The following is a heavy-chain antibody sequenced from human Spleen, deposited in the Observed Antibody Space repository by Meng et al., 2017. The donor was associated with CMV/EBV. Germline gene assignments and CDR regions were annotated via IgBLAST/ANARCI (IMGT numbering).Heavy chain of an antibody. Sequence: GGSLRLSCATSGFRFDEYGMSWIRQIPGKGLQWVSSINWKGESTEYGDSVTGRFSISRDNAKNSLYLQMNSLRVEDTALYYCARDRSRWVLLPDAFDVWGQGTTVTVSS. CDR2: INWKGEST. CDR1: GFRFDEYG. J-gene: IGHJ3*01. CDR3: ARDRSRWVLLPDAFDV. D-gene: IGHD1-26*01. V-gene: IGHV3-20*04.